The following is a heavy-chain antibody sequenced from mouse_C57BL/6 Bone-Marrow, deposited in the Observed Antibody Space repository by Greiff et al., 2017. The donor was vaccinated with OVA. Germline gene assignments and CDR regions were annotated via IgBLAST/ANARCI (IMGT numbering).Heavy chain of an antibody. CDR3: ARSDYYGSSYDPYYYAMDY. CDR1: GYTFTRYW. CDR2: IDPNSGGT. D-gene: IGHD1-1*01. J-gene: IGHJ4*01. V-gene: IGHV1-72*01. Sequence: VQLQQPGAELVKPGASVKLSCKASGYTFTRYWMHWVKQRPGRGLEWIGRIDPNSGGTKYNEKFKSKATLTVDKPYSTAYMPLSSLTSEDSAVYYCARSDYYGSSYDPYYYAMDYWGQGTSVTVSS.